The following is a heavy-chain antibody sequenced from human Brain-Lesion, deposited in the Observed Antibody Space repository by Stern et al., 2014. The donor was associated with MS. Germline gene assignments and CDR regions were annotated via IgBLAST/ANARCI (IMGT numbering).Heavy chain of an antibody. CDR1: GDSISSGDNY. Sequence: VQLVESGPGLVKPSQTLSLTCNVSGDSISSGDNYWSWIRQSPGKGLEWIGYIHYIGSTFYNPSLKSRVTISVDTSQNQFSLRLSSVTAADTAVYYCARGESSRYYYYFDYWGQGTLVTVSS. D-gene: IGHD3-22*01. J-gene: IGHJ4*02. CDR3: ARGESSRYYYYFDY. CDR2: IHYIGST. V-gene: IGHV4-30-4*01.